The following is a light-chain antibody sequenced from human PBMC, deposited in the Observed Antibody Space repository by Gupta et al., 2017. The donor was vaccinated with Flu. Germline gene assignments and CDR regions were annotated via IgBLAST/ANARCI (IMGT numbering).Light chain of an antibody. CDR2: SAS. V-gene: IGKV1-39*01. CDR3: QQSVSTPGT. Sequence: IQMTQSPSSLSASVGDRVTISCRASQSISIYLNWYQQRPGKAPKLLIYSASSLQTGVPSRFSGSGSGTEFTLTIGSLQPEDFATYYCQQSVSTPGTFGQGTKVEIK. CDR1: QSISIY. J-gene: IGKJ1*01.